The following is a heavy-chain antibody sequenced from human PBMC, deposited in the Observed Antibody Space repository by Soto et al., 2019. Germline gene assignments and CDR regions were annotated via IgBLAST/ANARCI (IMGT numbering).Heavy chain of an antibody. V-gene: IGHV3-7*01. J-gene: IGHJ6*03. Sequence: GESLKISCAASGFTFSSYWMSWVRQAPGKGLEWVANIKQDGSEKYYVDSVKGRFTISRDNAKNSLYLQMNSLRAEDTAVYYCARDPSITIFGVYYYYYMDVWGKGTTVTVSS. CDR3: ARDPSITIFGVYYYYYMDV. D-gene: IGHD3-3*01. CDR1: GFTFSSYW. CDR2: IKQDGSEK.